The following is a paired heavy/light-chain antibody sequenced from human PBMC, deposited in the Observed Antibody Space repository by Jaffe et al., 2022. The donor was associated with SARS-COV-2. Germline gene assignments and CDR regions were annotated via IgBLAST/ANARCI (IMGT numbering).Light chain of an antibody. CDR3: QQLNSYLT. J-gene: IGKJ4*01. CDR1: QGISSY. Sequence: DIQLTQSPSFLSASVGDRVTITCRASQGISSYLAWYQQKPGKAPKLLIYAASTLQSGVPSRFSGSGSGTEFTLTISSLQPEDFATYYCQQLNSYLTFGGGTKVEIK. CDR2: AAS. V-gene: IGKV1-9*01.
Heavy chain of an antibody. D-gene: IGHD3-9*01. V-gene: IGHV4-59*01. Sequence: QVQLQESGPGLVKPSETLSLTCTVSGGSISSYYWSWIRQPPGKGLEWIGYIYYSGSTNYNPSLKSRVTISVDTSKNQFSLKLSSVTAADTAVYYCARAPVLRYFDWLSKLYAFDIWGQGTMVTVSS. CDR3: ARAPVLRYFDWLSKLYAFDI. CDR1: GGSISSYY. CDR2: IYYSGST. J-gene: IGHJ3*02.